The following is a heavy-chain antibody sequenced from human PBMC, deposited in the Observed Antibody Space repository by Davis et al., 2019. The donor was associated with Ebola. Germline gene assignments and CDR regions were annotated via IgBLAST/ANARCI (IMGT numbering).Heavy chain of an antibody. V-gene: IGHV4-59*01. Sequence: MPSETLSLTCTVSGGSISSYYWSWIRQPPGKGLEWIGYIYYSGSTNYNPSLKSRVTISVDTSKNQFSLKLSSVTAADTAVYYCARAYSYGYYYGMDVWGKGTTVTVSS. D-gene: IGHD5-18*01. J-gene: IGHJ6*04. CDR3: ARAYSYGYYYGMDV. CDR2: IYYSGST. CDR1: GGSISSYY.